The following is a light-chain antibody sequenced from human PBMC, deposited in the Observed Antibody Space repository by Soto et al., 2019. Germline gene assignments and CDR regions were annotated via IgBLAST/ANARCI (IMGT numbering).Light chain of an antibody. CDR2: KAS. Sequence: DIQMTQSPSTLSASVGDRVTITCRASQSISNWLAWYQQKPGKAPKLLIYKASILESGVPSRFNGSGSGTEFTLTISSLQPADFASYYCQQYHTYWTFGQGTKVDIK. J-gene: IGKJ1*01. CDR1: QSISNW. V-gene: IGKV1-5*03. CDR3: QQYHTYWT.